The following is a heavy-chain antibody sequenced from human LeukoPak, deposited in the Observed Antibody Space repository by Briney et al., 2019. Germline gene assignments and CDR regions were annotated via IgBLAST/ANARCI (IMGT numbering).Heavy chain of an antibody. J-gene: IGHJ1*01. CDR1: GFTFSSYA. CDR2: ISGSGGST. V-gene: IGHV3-23*01. D-gene: IGHD6-13*01. Sequence: PGGSLRLSCAASGFTFSSYAMSWVRQAPGKGLEWVSAISGSGGSTYYADSVKGRFTISRDNSKNTLYLQMNSLRAEDTAVYYCARNQGAATGTPIQHWGQGTLVTVSS. CDR3: ARNQGAATGTPIQH.